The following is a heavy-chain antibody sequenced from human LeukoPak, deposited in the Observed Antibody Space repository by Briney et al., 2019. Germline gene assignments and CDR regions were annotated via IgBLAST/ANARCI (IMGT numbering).Heavy chain of an antibody. D-gene: IGHD6-13*01. CDR3: ARGPPRYSSSWYYYYGMDV. V-gene: IGHV4-34*01. J-gene: IGHJ6*02. Sequence: SETLSLTCAVYGGSFSGYYWSWIRQPPGKGLEWIGEINHSGSTNYNPSLKSRVTTSVDTSKNQFSLKLSSVTAADTAVYYCARGPPRYSSSWYYYYGMDVWGQGTTVTVSS. CDR1: GGSFSGYY. CDR2: INHSGST.